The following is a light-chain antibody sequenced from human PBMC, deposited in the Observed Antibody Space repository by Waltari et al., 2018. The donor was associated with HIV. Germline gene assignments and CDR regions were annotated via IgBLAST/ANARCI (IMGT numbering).Light chain of an antibody. Sequence: SSVLTQDPAVSVALGQTVRITCQGDSLRNYFASWYQQKPGQAPVLVMYAKNSRPSGIPTRFSGSNSGNTASLTITGAQAEDEADYYCNSRDSSGNHLYWVFGGGTKLTVL. CDR2: AKN. J-gene: IGLJ3*02. V-gene: IGLV3-19*01. CDR3: NSRDSSGNHLYWV. CDR1: SLRNYF.